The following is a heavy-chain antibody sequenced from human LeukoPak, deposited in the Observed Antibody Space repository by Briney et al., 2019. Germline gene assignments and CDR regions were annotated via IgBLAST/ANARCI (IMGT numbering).Heavy chain of an antibody. CDR2: ISYDGSNK. CDR3: ARRLWTGSKLYYYGVDA. CDR1: GFTFGSYA. D-gene: IGHD3/OR15-3a*01. Sequence: GGSLSLSCAASGFTFGSYAMHWVRQAPGKGLEWVAVISYDGSNKYYADSVKGRFTISRDNSKNTPYLQMNSLRAEDTAVYYCARRLWTGSKLYYYGVDAWGQGTTVTVSS. V-gene: IGHV3-30-3*01. J-gene: IGHJ6*02.